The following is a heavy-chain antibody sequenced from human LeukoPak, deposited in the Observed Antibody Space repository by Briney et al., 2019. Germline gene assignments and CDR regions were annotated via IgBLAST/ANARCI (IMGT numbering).Heavy chain of an antibody. CDR3: SRLTRLSTSPDRYYLDY. D-gene: IGHD6-6*01. J-gene: IGHJ4*02. CDR2: IYTRGGT. Sequence: SETLSLICTVSGDSISSYYWSWIRQPPGKGLEWIGYIYTRGGTNYIPSFKGRVTISIDTSKNHFSLKLSSVDAADSAGYYCSRLTRLSTSPDRYYLDYWGKGTLVTVSS. CDR1: GDSISSYY. V-gene: IGHV4-4*09.